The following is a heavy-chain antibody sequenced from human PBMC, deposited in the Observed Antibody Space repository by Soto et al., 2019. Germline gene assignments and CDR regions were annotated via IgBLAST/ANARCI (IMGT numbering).Heavy chain of an antibody. CDR2: IKQDGSEK. Sequence: EVQLVESGGGLVQPGGSLRLSCAASGFTFSSYWMSWVRQAPGKGLEWVANIKQDGSEKYYVDSVKGRFTISRDNAKNYVYLQMHSLRAEDTAVYYCAREERISMVRGVIIKNYYYYGMDVWGQGTTVTVSS. CDR1: GFTFSSYW. D-gene: IGHD3-10*01. CDR3: AREERISMVRGVIIKNYYYYGMDV. V-gene: IGHV3-7*03. J-gene: IGHJ6*02.